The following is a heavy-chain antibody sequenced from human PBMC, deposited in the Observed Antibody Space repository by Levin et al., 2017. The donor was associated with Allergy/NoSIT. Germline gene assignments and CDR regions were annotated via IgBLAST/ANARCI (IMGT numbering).Heavy chain of an antibody. V-gene: IGHV1-69*04. CDR1: GGTFSSYA. CDR3: ARDSMANYYMDV. Sequence: KISCKASGGTFSSYAISWVRQAPGQGLEWMGRIIPILGIANYAQKFQGRVTITADKSTSTAYMELSSLRSEDTAVYYCARDSMANYYMDVWGKGTTVTVSS. J-gene: IGHJ6*03. CDR2: IIPILGIA. D-gene: IGHD5-24*01.